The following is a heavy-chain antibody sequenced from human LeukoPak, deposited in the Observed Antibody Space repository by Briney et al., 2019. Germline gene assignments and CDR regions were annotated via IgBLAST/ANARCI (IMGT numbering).Heavy chain of an antibody. CDR1: GYSISSGYY. J-gene: IGHJ4*02. CDR2: IYHSGST. V-gene: IGHV4-38-2*01. D-gene: IGHD2-2*01. Sequence: KTSETLSLTCAVSGYSISSGYYWGWIRQPPGKGLEWIGCIYHSGSTYYNPSLKSRVTISVDTSKNQFSLKLSSVTAADTAVYYCASPIYCSSTSCYPRFDYWGQGTLVTVSS. CDR3: ASPIYCSSTSCYPRFDY.